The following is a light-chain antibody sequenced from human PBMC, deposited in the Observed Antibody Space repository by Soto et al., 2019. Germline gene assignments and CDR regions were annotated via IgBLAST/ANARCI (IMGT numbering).Light chain of an antibody. J-gene: IGKJ4*01. Sequence: DIPMTQSPSSLSASAGDRVTITCQASQDISNHLNWYQQKAGKAPKLLINDASNLETGVPSRFSGSGSRTDFTLTISSLQPEDIATYYCQQYVNALTFGGGTKVEIK. CDR2: DAS. CDR1: QDISNH. CDR3: QQYVNALT. V-gene: IGKV1-33*01.